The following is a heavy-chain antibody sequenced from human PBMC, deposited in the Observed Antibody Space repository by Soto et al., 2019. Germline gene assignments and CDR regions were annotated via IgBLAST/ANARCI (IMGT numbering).Heavy chain of an antibody. Sequence: ASVKVSCKASGHTFTSYAMHWVRQAPGQRLEWMGWINAGNGNTKYSQKFQGRVTITRDTSASTAYMELSSLRSEDTAVYYCARDSHILSGKGIVVFLAANFLPGNWFYLWGQGTLVTVS. D-gene: IGHD2-15*01. V-gene: IGHV1-3*01. J-gene: IGHJ5*02. CDR1: GHTFTSYA. CDR2: INAGNGNT. CDR3: ARDSHILSGKGIVVFLAANFLPGNWFYL.